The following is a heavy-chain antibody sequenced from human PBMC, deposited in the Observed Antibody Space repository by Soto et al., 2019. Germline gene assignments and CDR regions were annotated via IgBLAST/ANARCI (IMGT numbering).Heavy chain of an antibody. CDR3: ARPDTFCTGTSCYPDVFDV. V-gene: IGHV5-51*01. Sequence: GESLKISCKASGYNFNIFWIGWVRQMPGKGPEWMGLIYPAKSYTRYSPSFQGQVTISADKSTNTAYLQWRSLRASDTAIYYGARPDTFCTGTSCYPDVFDVWGQGTKVTVSS. CDR2: IYPAKSYT. J-gene: IGHJ3*01. CDR1: GYNFNIFW. D-gene: IGHD2-2*01.